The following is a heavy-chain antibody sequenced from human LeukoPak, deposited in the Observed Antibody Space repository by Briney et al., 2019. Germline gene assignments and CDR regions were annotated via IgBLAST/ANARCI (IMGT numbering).Heavy chain of an antibody. Sequence: PGGSLRLSCVASGFTFSSYEMNWVRQAPGKGLEWVSVIYSGGSTYYADSVKGRFTISRDNSKNTLYLQMNSLRAEDTAVYYCARGGAARPFPLAYWGQGTLVTVSS. CDR3: ARGGAARPFPLAY. CDR1: GFTFSSYE. J-gene: IGHJ4*02. CDR2: IYSGGST. D-gene: IGHD6-6*01. V-gene: IGHV3-53*01.